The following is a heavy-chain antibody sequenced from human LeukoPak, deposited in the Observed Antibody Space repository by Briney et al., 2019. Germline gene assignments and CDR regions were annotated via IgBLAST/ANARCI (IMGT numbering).Heavy chain of an antibody. J-gene: IGHJ4*02. CDR3: VRQGGWGGAASLIEF. CDR2: MFYRGGT. Sequence: SETLSLTCTVSGVSITTSTHYWAWIRQPPGKGLEWIASMFYRGGTYYNASLRRRATLPVETFINPFSLKLSSLTASDTATFYCVRQGGWGGAASLIEFWGQGILVTVSS. D-gene: IGHD2-15*01. CDR1: GVSITTSTHY. V-gene: IGHV4-39*01.